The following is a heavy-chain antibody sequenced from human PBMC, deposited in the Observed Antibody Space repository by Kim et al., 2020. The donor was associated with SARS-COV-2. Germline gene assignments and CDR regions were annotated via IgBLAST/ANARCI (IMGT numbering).Heavy chain of an antibody. CDR2: IGTAGDP. Sequence: GGSLRLSCAASGFTFSSYDMHWVRQATGKGLEWVSAIGTAGDPYYPGSVKGRFTISRENAKNSLYLQMNSLRAGDTAVYYCARQRDYGSGSYYSWYFDLWGRGTLVTVSS. V-gene: IGHV3-13*05. J-gene: IGHJ2*01. D-gene: IGHD3-10*01. CDR1: GFTFSSYD. CDR3: ARQRDYGSGSYYSWYFDL.